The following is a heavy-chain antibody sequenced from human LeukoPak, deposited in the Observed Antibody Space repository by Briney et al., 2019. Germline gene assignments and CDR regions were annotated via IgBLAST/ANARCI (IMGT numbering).Heavy chain of an antibody. D-gene: IGHD3-22*01. CDR2: ISNSGDNT. CDR1: GFTFSSYA. J-gene: IGHJ4*02. Sequence: GGSLRLSCAASGFTFSSYAMNWVRQAPGKGLEWVSGISNSGDNTYYADFAKGRFTISRDNSENTLYLQMNSLRVEDTAVYHCRYYDSSGSIDFWGQGTLVTVSS. CDR3: RYYDSSGSIDF. V-gene: IGHV3-23*01.